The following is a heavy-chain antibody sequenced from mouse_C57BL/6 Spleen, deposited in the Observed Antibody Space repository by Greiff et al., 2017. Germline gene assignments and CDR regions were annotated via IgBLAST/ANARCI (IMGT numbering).Heavy chain of an antibody. D-gene: IGHD2-3*01. J-gene: IGHJ4*01. CDR1: GYAFTNYL. Sequence: QVQLQQSGAELVRPGTSVKVSCKASGYAFTNYLIEWVKQRPGQGLEWIGVINPGSGGTNYNEKFKGKATLTADKSSSTADMQLSSLTSEDSAVYFCARFHDGYYLYYAMDYWGQGTSVTVSS. V-gene: IGHV1-54*01. CDR3: ARFHDGYYLYYAMDY. CDR2: INPGSGGT.